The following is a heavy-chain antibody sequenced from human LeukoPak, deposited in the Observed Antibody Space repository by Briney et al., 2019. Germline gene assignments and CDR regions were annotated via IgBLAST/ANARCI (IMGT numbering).Heavy chain of an antibody. V-gene: IGHV4-59*01. CDR1: GGSIGNYY. CDR3: ARSDYTIRLDS. Sequence: SETLSLTCTVSGGSIGNYYWSWIRQPPGKGREWIAFICNTGTTSYNPSLKSRVTISVDTSKNQLSLELTSVTAADTAVYYCARSDYTIRLDSWGQGTLVTVSS. D-gene: IGHD1-26*01. J-gene: IGHJ4*02. CDR2: ICNTGTT.